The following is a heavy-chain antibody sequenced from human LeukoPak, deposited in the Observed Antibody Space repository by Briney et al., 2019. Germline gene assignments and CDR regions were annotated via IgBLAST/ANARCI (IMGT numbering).Heavy chain of an antibody. CDR3: ASIKNAYSDY. V-gene: IGHV1-18*01. Sequence: ASVKVSCKAFGYTFIDYGVTWVRQAPGQGLEWMGWLSPSTGNSKYSQKLQDRITVTADTSTTTAYMELRSLRSDDTAVYYCASIKNAYSDYWGQGTLATVSS. CDR1: GYTFIDYG. CDR2: LSPSTGNS. J-gene: IGHJ4*02. D-gene: IGHD3-16*01.